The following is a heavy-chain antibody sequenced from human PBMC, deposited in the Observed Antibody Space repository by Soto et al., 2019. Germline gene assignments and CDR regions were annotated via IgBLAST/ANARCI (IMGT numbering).Heavy chain of an antibody. V-gene: IGHV4-30-4*01. D-gene: IGHD4-4*01. J-gene: IGHJ4*02. Sequence: PSETLSLTCTFSGGSISRGDYYWSWIRQPPGKGLEWIGYIYYSGSTYYNPSLKSRVTISVDTSKNQFSLKLSSVTAADTAVYYCARVGINYMVYYWGQGTLVTVSS. CDR1: GGSISRGDYY. CDR2: IYYSGST. CDR3: ARVGINYMVYY.